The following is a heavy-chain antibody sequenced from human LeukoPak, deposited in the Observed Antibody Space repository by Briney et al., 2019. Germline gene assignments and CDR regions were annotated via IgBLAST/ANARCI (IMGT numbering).Heavy chain of an antibody. V-gene: IGHV4-4*07. J-gene: IGHJ4*02. CDR3: ARDRSRTFDY. CDR1: GGSITIXY. D-gene: IGHD1-7*01. Sequence: VSGGSITIXYWSXIRQPAGKGLEWIGRLHNSGTTKYNSSLESRVTMSLDTSKNQFSLKVTSVTAADTAVYYCARDRSRTFDYWGQGILVTVSP. CDR2: LHNSGTT.